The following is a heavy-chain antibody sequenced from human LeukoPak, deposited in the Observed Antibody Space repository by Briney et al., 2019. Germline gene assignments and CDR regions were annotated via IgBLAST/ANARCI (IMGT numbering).Heavy chain of an antibody. CDR2: IYYSGST. Sequence: SETLSLTCTVSGGSISSYYWSWIRQPPGKGLEWIGYIYYSGSTNYNPSLKSRVTISVDTSKNQFSLKLSSVTAADTAVYYCARGRRDIVLMVYTNWFDPWGQGTLVTVSS. D-gene: IGHD2-8*01. V-gene: IGHV4-59*12. CDR1: GGSISSYY. CDR3: ARGRRDIVLMVYTNWFDP. J-gene: IGHJ5*02.